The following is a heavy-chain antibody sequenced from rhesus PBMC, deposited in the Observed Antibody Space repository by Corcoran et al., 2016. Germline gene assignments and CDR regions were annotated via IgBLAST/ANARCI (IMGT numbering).Heavy chain of an antibody. CDR2: IYGSSGTP. CDR1: GGSISGGYD. V-gene: IGHV4-76*01. CDR3: ARHTHYFDY. Sequence: QVQPQEPGPGLVKPPETLPLTCAASGGSISGGYDWLWIRPPPGKGLEWLGYIYGSSGTPHSNPSLKNRVTISKDTSKNHFSLKLSSVTAADTAVYYCARHTHYFDYWGQGVLVTVSS. J-gene: IGHJ4*01.